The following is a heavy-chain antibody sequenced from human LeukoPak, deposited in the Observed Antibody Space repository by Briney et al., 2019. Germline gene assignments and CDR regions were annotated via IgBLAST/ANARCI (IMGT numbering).Heavy chain of an antibody. D-gene: IGHD6-13*01. CDR3: AKAIAAPGAFDI. V-gene: IGHV3-9*01. J-gene: IGHJ3*02. CDR1: GFNFDDSA. Sequence: AGGSLRLSCAASGFNFDDSAMHWVRQAPGKGLGWVSGISWDSDNIIYADSVRGRFTISRDNARNSLYLQMNSLRPEDTALYYCAKAIAAPGAFDIWGQGTMVTVSS. CDR2: ISWDSDNI.